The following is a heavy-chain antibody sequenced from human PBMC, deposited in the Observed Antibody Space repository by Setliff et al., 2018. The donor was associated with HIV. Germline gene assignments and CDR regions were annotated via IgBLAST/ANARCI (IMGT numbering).Heavy chain of an antibody. D-gene: IGHD1-26*01. CDR1: GYTFITYY. Sequence: GASVKVSCKASGYTFITYYMHWVRQAPGQGLEWMGIINPSGGSTNYAQKFQGRVTMTGDTSTNTLYMELSSLRSEDTAVYYCARGWEGGMDYWGQGTLVTVSS. V-gene: IGHV1-46*01. CDR2: INPSGGST. J-gene: IGHJ4*02. CDR3: ARGWEGGMDY.